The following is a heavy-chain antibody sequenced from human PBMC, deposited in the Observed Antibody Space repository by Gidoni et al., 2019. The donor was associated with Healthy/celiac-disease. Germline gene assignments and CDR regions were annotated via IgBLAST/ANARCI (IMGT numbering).Heavy chain of an antibody. V-gene: IGHV3-21*01. CDR3: ARGPDTAMSGGGDY. J-gene: IGHJ4*02. CDR1: GFTFSSYS. CDR2: ISISSSDI. Sequence: EVQLVESGGGLVKPGGSLRLSCAVSGFTFSSYSMNWVCQAPGQGLGWVSAISISSSDIDYADSVKCRFNISRDNAKNSLYLQMNSLRAEDTAGYYCARGPDTAMSGGGDYWGQGTLVTVSS. D-gene: IGHD5-18*01.